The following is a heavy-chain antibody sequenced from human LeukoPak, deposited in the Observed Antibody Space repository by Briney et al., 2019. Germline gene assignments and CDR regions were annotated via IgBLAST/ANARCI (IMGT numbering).Heavy chain of an antibody. J-gene: IGHJ3*02. CDR1: GSNFNSYW. D-gene: IGHD3-16*02. CDR2: IYPGECDT. V-gene: IGHV5-51*01. CDR3: ARLVFRSLYAFDI. Sequence: GGALQISGKGSGSNFNSYWIGGVRQLPGKGVEGMGIIYPGECDTRYSPSFQGQVTISADKSISTAYLQWSSLKASDTAMYYCARLVFRSLYAFDIWGQGTMVTVSS.